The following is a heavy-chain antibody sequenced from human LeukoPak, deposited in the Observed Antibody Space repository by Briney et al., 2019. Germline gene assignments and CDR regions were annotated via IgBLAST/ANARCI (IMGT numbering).Heavy chain of an antibody. CDR1: GFTFRSYE. J-gene: IGHJ4*02. V-gene: IGHV3-48*03. D-gene: IGHD3-10*01. Sequence: PGGALRLSCAAPGFTFRSYEMNWGRQGPGEGLEWVSYITTSGSTVYYGDSVKGRFTISRDNAKNSLDLQMNSLRDEDTAVYYCARMSHTGAFDYWGQGTLVTVSS. CDR2: ITTSGSTV. CDR3: ARMSHTGAFDY.